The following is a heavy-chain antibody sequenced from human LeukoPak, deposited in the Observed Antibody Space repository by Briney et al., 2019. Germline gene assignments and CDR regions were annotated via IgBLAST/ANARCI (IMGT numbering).Heavy chain of an antibody. CDR1: GFTFSGTA. V-gene: IGHV3-73*01. Sequence: GGSLRLSCAASGFTFSGTAMHWVRQASGKGLEWVGRIRSKANSYATAYAASVKGRFTISRDDSKNTAYLQMNSLKTEDTAVYYCTRHNQPGSSSYYYYYMDVWGKGTTVTVSS. CDR2: IRSKANSYAT. J-gene: IGHJ6*03. D-gene: IGHD6-6*01. CDR3: TRHNQPGSSSYYYYYMDV.